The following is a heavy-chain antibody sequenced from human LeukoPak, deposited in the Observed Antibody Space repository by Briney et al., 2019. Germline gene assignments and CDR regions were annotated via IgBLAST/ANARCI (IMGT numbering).Heavy chain of an antibody. J-gene: IGHJ4*02. D-gene: IGHD3-10*01. CDR1: GGTFTSYA. Sequence: ASVTVSFTASGGTFTSYAISWVRQAPGQGLEWMGGIIPIFGTANYAQKFQGRVTITADESTSTAYMELSSLRSEDTAVYYCAREDYYGSGSRIGYYFDYWGQGTLVTVSS. V-gene: IGHV1-69*13. CDR2: IIPIFGTA. CDR3: AREDYYGSGSRIGYYFDY.